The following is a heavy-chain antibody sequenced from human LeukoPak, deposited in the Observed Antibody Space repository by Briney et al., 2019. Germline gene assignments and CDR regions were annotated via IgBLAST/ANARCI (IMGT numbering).Heavy chain of an antibody. CDR1: GFTFADYT. CDR2: IRSKAYGATT. Sequence: GGSLRLSCTPSGFTFADYTISWVLPAPEKGLEWVGFIRSKAYGATTEYASSVKGRFTISRDDSKSTAYLQMNSLKTEDTAVYYCTRDLEDCGGDCQPFDYWGQGTLVTVSS. V-gene: IGHV3-49*04. CDR3: TRDLEDCGGDCQPFDY. J-gene: IGHJ4*02. D-gene: IGHD2-21*02.